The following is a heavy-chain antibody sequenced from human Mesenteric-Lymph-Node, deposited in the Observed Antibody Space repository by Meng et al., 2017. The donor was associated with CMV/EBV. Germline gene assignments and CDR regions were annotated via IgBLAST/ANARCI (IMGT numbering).Heavy chain of an antibody. J-gene: IGHJ6*02. V-gene: IGHV3-13*01. Sequence: GESLKIPCAASGFTFSNYIMHGVRQGAGKGLEWVSAIDTDGGTYYPASVKGRFTISRENAKNSLYLQINSLRAGDTAVYYCARVGAEVNFYGLDVWGRGTTVTVSS. CDR1: GFTFSNYI. CDR3: ARVGAEVNFYGLDV. D-gene: IGHD1-26*01. CDR2: IDTDGGT.